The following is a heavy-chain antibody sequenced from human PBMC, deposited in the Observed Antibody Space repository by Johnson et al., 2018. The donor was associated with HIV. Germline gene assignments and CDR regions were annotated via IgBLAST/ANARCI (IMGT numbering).Heavy chain of an antibody. J-gene: IGHJ3*02. Sequence: EVQVVESGGGVVQPGGSLRLSCAASGFTFSSYGMHWVRQAPGKGLECVSYISSSGSTIYYADSVKGRFTISRDNAKNSLYLQMNSLRAEDTAVYYCARDGSGSSPMDAFDIWGQGTMVTVSS. V-gene: IGHV3-48*04. CDR2: ISSSGSTI. CDR3: ARDGSGSSPMDAFDI. CDR1: GFTFSSYG. D-gene: IGHD1-26*01.